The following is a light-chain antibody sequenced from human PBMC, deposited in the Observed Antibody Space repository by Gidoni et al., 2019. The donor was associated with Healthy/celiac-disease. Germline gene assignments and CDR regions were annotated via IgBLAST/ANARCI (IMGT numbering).Light chain of an antibody. V-gene: IGKV3-15*01. CDR2: AS. Sequence: EIVLTQSPATLSVSHGERATLSCRASQSVSSNLAWYQQKPGASTRATGIPARFSGSGSGTEFTLTISSLQSEDFVVYYCQQYNNWPHVTFGQGTKVEIK. J-gene: IGKJ1*01. CDR3: QQYNNWPHVT. CDR1: QSVSSN.